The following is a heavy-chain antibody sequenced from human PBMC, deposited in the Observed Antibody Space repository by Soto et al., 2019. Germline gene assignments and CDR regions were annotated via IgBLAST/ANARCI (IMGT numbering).Heavy chain of an antibody. CDR3: ARAMTSVGAAAKGDF. J-gene: IGHJ4*02. CDR2: INSDGSIT. CDR1: GFTFNTHW. Sequence: EVQLVESGGGLILPGGSLRLSCAASGFTFNTHWMHWVRQAPGKGLVWVSRINSDGSITDYADSVKGRCSISRDNPRNTLYLQMNSLGPEDTAVYYCARAMTSVGAAAKGDFWGQGTLVTVSS. V-gene: IGHV3-74*01. D-gene: IGHD1-26*01.